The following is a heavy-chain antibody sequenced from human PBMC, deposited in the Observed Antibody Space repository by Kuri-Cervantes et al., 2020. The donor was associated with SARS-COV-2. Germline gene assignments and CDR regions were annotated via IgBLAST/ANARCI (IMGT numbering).Heavy chain of an antibody. J-gene: IGHJ4*02. V-gene: IGHV1-69*13. D-gene: IGHD5-12*01. CDR3: ARVDSTLVMSFDYYYFDC. Sequence: AVKVSCKASGGTFTNYAITWLRQAPGQGFEWMGRIIPMYDATDFAQKFQGRVTINADESTRTAYMELSSLSSEDTAVYYCARVDSTLVMSFDYYYFDCWGQGTLVTDSS. CDR2: IIPMYDAT. CDR1: GGTFTNYA.